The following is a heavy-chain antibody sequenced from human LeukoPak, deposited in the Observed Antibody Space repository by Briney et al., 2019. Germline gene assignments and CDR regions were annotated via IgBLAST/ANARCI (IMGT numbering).Heavy chain of an antibody. J-gene: IGHJ4*02. D-gene: IGHD3-3*01. CDR2: INHSGST. V-gene: IGHV4-34*01. CDR1: GGSFSGYY. CDR3: ARGRRRDFWSGLTFDY. Sequence: PSETLSLTCAVYGGSFSGYYWSWIRQPPGKGLEWIGEINHSGSTNYNPSLKSRVTISVDTSKNQFSLKLSSVTAADTAVYYCARGRRRDFWSGLTFDYWGQGTLVTVSS.